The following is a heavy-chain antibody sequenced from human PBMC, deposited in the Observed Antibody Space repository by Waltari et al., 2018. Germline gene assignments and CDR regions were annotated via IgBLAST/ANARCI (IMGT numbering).Heavy chain of an antibody. Sequence: QLQLQESGPGLVKPSETLSLTCTVSGGSISRSSYYRGWIRQPPGKGLAWIGYIYYSGRTNYNPSLKSRVTISVDTSKNQFSLKLSSVTAADTAVYYCARARLKWGGAIDYWGQGTLVTVSS. D-gene: IGHD3-16*01. V-gene: IGHV4-61*05. CDR3: ARARLKWGGAIDY. CDR2: IYYSGRT. CDR1: GGSISRSSYY. J-gene: IGHJ4*02.